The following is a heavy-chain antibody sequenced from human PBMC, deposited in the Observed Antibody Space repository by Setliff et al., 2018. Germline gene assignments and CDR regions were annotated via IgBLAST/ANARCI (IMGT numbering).Heavy chain of an antibody. Sequence: GESLKLSCAASGFTFSTYVMTWVRQAPGKGLEWVSSIHGEGINTYYADSVKGRFTISRDNSKNTLFLQMNSLRADDTALYYCMKKIIAGGGPPYDYFDYWGQGTLVTVSS. CDR2: IHGEGINT. CDR3: MKKIIAGGGPPYDYFDY. V-gene: IGHV3-23*01. CDR1: GFTFSTYV. D-gene: IGHD1-26*01. J-gene: IGHJ4*02.